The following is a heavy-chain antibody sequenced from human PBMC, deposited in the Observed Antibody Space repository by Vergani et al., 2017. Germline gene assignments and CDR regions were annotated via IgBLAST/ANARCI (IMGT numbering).Heavy chain of an antibody. CDR2: IYYRGST. CDR3: VRGLSTYYDFWSGYYDGGDSYYYYMDV. V-gene: IGHV4-30-4*01. CDR1: GGSITRGNYY. Sequence: QVQLQESGPRLVMPSQTLSLTCSVSGGSITRGNYYWSWIRQSPGKGLEWLGYIYYRGSTYYNPSLKSRMTISEDTSKNQIFLDLRSAAAADTAVYYCVRGLSTYYDFWSGYYDGGDSYYYYMDVWGTGTPVTVSS. D-gene: IGHD3-3*01. J-gene: IGHJ6*03.